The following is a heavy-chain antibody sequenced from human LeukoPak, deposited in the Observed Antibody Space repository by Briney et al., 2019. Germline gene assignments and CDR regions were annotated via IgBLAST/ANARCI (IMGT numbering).Heavy chain of an antibody. D-gene: IGHD4-23*01. Sequence: GASVKVSCKASGGTFSSYAISWVRQAPGQGLEWMGGIIPIFGTANYAQKFQGRVTITADESTSTAYMELSSLRSEDTAVYYRAESTVVTRYYYYGMDVWGQGTTVTVSS. V-gene: IGHV1-69*01. CDR2: IIPIFGTA. J-gene: IGHJ6*02. CDR3: AESTVVTRYYYYGMDV. CDR1: GGTFSSYA.